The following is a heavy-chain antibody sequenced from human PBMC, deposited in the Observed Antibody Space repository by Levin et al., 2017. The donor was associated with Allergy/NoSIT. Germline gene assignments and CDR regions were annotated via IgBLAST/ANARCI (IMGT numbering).Heavy chain of an antibody. CDR1: GASISSYY. V-gene: IGHV4-59*01. J-gene: IGHJ4*02. D-gene: IGHD2-15*01. Sequence: SETLSLTCTVSGASISSYYWNWVRQPPGKGLEWIGYIHSSGGSDNNPSLKSRVTMSIDTSKNQFFLKLASVTAADTAVYYCARGSVRMDDYWGQGTLVTVSS. CDR3: ARGSVRMDDY. CDR2: IHSSGGS.